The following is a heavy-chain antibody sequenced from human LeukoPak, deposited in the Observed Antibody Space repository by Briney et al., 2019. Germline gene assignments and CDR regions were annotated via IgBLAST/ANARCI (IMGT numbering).Heavy chain of an antibody. J-gene: IGHJ6*04. CDR2: INAGNGNT. V-gene: IGHV1-3*01. CDR3: ARGSSSWYPPYYYGMDV. Sequence: GASVKVSCKASGYTFTSYAMHWVRQAPGQRLEWMGWINAGNGNTKYSQKFQGRVTITRDTSASTAYMELSSLRSEDTAVYYRARGSSSWYPPYYYGMDVWGKGTTVTVSS. CDR1: GYTFTSYA. D-gene: IGHD6-13*01.